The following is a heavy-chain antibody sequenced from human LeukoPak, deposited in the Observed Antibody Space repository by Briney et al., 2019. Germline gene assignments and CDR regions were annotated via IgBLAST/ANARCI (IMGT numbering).Heavy chain of an antibody. CDR1: GFTFSAYG. CDR2: VSGSGSTT. D-gene: IGHD4-23*01. V-gene: IGHV3-23*01. J-gene: IGHJ4*02. Sequence: GGSLRLSCAASGFTFSAYGMNWVRQAPGKGLEWVSAVSGSGSTTYYARSVKGRFTVSRDNSKNTLYLQMNSLRVDDTAVYYCAKSLDYGGNRARLDFWGQGTLVTVSS. CDR3: AKSLDYGGNRARLDF.